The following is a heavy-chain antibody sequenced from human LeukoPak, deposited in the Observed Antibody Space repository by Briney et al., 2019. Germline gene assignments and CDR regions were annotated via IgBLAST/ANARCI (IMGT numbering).Heavy chain of an antibody. CDR2: INPDSKKK. CDR1: GFTFSNDW. D-gene: IGHD1/OR15-1a*01. V-gene: IGHV3-7*01. CDR3: VRDLSPSENKFYFDAFDI. Sequence: GGSLRLSCAASGFTFSNDWMIWVRQAPGKGLEWVANINPDSKKKNYVDSVKGRLTIYRDNAEKFVYLQMNSLRAEDTAVYYCVRDLSPSENKFYFDAFDIWGQGTMVTVSS. J-gene: IGHJ3*02.